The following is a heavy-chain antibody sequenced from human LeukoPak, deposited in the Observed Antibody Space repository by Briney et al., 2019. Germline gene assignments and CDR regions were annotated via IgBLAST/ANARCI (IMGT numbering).Heavy chain of an antibody. Sequence: GGSLRLSCAASGFTFSSYWMSWVRQAPGKGLVWVSRINSDGSSTSYADSVKGRFTISRDNAKNTLYLQMNSLRAEDTAVYYCARVILSSAFDPWGQGTLVTVSS. V-gene: IGHV3-74*01. CDR1: GFTFSSYW. CDR3: ARVILSSAFDP. D-gene: IGHD6-25*01. CDR2: INSDGSST. J-gene: IGHJ5*02.